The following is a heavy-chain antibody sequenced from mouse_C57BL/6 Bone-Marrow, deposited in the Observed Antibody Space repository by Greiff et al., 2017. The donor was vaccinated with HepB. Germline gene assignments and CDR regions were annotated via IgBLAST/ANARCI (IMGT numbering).Heavy chain of an antibody. CDR1: GFSLTSYG. J-gene: IGHJ3*01. V-gene: IGHV2-6*01. CDR2: IWGVGST. CDR3: ASGRYYGSSYEGFAY. D-gene: IGHD1-1*01. Sequence: VKLQESGPGLVAPSQSLSITCTVSGFSLTSYGVDWVRQSPGKGLEWLGVIWGVGSTNYNSALKSRLSISKDNSKSQVFLKMNSLQTDDTAMYYCASGRYYGSSYEGFAYWGQGTLVTVSA.